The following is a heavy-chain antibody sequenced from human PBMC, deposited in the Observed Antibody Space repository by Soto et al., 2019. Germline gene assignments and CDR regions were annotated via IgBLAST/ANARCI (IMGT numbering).Heavy chain of an antibody. Sequence: ASVKVSCKASGYTFTNYAMHWVRQAPGQRLEWMGWINAGNGNTKYSQKFQGRVTMTRDTSTSTAYMELRSLRSDDTAVYYCARTQWPTRNFDYWGQGTLVTVSS. J-gene: IGHJ4*02. CDR1: GYTFTNYA. V-gene: IGHV1-3*01. CDR2: INAGNGNT. CDR3: ARTQWPTRNFDY. D-gene: IGHD6-19*01.